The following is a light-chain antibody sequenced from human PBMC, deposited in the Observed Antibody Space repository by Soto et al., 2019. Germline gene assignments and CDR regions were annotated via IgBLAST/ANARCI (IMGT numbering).Light chain of an antibody. CDR1: QSVSSN. V-gene: IGKV3-15*01. J-gene: IGKJ4*01. CDR3: QQYNKWPLT. Sequence: EIVMTQSPATLSVSPGERATLSCRASQSVSSNLAWYQQKPGQAPRLLIYGASTRATAIAARISGSGSGTEFTLTISSLQPEDFAVYYCQQYNKWPLTFGGGTKVEIK. CDR2: GAS.